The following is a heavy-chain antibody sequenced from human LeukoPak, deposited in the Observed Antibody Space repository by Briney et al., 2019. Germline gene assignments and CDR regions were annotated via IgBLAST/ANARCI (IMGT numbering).Heavy chain of an antibody. D-gene: IGHD6-19*01. CDR1: LFSVVNDS. CDR2: ISYDGSSI. CDR3: VRDHSTGGSGWYYDS. Sequence: SLTLAHRPTLFSVVNDSIGSARLEQRAWLECAALISYDGSSIRYADSVRGRFTISQDNSKNTLYREVSSLRADDTAVYYCVRDHSTGGSGWYYDSWGQGTLLTVSS. J-gene: IGHJ5*01. V-gene: IGHV3-30*04.